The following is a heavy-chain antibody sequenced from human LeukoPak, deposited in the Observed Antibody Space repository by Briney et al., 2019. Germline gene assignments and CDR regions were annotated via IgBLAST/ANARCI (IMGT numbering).Heavy chain of an antibody. D-gene: IGHD4-11*01. CDR2: ISHDGSNI. V-gene: IGHV3-30*03. Sequence: PGRSLRLSCAASGFTFSSYGMHWVRQAPGKGLEWVAVISHDGSNIYYGDSVKGRFSISRDNSKNTLYLQMNSLRAEDTAVYYCARDRGVGDYSIGYWGQGTLVTVSS. CDR3: ARDRGVGDYSIGY. CDR1: GFTFSSYG. J-gene: IGHJ4*02.